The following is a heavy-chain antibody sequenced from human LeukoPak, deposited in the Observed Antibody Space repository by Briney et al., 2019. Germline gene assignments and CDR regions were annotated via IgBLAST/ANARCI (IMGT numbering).Heavy chain of an antibody. CDR3: ARRPYYGDYGYFDL. J-gene: IGHJ2*01. CDR2: IYYSGST. D-gene: IGHD4-17*01. V-gene: IGHV4-39*01. CDR1: GGSISSSSYY. Sequence: SETLSLTCTVSGGSISSSSYYWGWIRQPPGKGLEWIGSIYYSGSTYYNPFLKSRVTISVDTSKNQFSLKLSSVTAADTAVYYCARRPYYGDYGYFDLWGRGTLVTVSS.